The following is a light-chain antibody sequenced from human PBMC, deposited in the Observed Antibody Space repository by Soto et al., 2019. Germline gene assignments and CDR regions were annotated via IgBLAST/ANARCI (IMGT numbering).Light chain of an antibody. CDR1: SSDVGGYNY. CDR3: SSYTSSRNLV. J-gene: IGLJ1*01. CDR2: DVS. V-gene: IGLV2-14*01. Sequence: QSVLTQPASVSGSPGQSITISCTGTSSDVGGYNYVSWYQQHPGKAPKLMIYDVSNRPSGVSNRFSGSKSVNTASLTISGLQAEDGACYDCSSYTSSRNLVFGTGTQLPVL.